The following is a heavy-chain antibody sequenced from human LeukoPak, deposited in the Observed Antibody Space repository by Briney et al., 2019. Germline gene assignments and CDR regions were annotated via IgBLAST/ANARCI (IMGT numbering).Heavy chain of an antibody. CDR3: AREGRRYPVYYYYGMDV. CDR2: ISYDGSNK. D-gene: IGHD3-9*01. Sequence: GGSLRLSCAASGFTFSSYAMHWVRQAPGKGLEWVAVISYDGSNKYYADSVKGRFTTSRDNSKYTLYLQMNSLRAEDTAVYYCAREGRRYPVYYYYGMDVWGQGTTVTVSS. J-gene: IGHJ6*02. CDR1: GFTFSSYA. V-gene: IGHV3-30-3*01.